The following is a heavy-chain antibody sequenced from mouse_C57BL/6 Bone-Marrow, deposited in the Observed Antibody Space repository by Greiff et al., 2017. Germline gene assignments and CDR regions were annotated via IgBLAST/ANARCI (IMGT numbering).Heavy chain of an antibody. J-gene: IGHJ4*01. V-gene: IGHV14-3*01. CDR3: ARGGSSPCYYAMDY. D-gene: IGHD1-1*01. Sequence: VTLQQSVAELVRPGASVKLSCTASGFNIKNTDMHWVKQRPEQGLEWIGRIDPGCGNTKYAPKFQGNATITADTSSKTAYLQLSSQTSQDTAIYYCARGGSSPCYYAMDYWGQGTSVTVSS. CDR2: IDPGCGNT. CDR1: GFNIKNTD.